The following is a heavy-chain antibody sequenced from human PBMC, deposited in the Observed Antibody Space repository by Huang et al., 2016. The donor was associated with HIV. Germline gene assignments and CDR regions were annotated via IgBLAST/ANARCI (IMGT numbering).Heavy chain of an antibody. CDR3: ARGLRYYYGSGTPHYY. V-gene: IGHV7-4-1*02. CDR1: GYTFKTYA. D-gene: IGHD3-10*01. J-gene: IGHJ6*01. Sequence: QVQLVQSGSELKKPGASVKVSCKASGYTFKTYAVNWVPEPPGQGLEWMGGINTHTGDHTYGQGGAGRFVFSLDTSISTVYLQITSLKAEDTAVYYCARGLRYYYGSGTPHYY. CDR2: INTHTGDH.